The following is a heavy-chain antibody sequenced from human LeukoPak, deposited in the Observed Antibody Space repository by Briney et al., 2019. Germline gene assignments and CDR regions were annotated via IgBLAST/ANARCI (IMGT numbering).Heavy chain of an antibody. CDR2: ISSSSTI. Sequence: GGSLRLSCVASGFTCSSYSMNWVRQAPGKGLQYISYISSSSTINYADSVKGRFTISRDDAKNSLYLQMSSLRDEDTAVYYCARILRGSGSYGAFDIWGQGTMVTVSS. J-gene: IGHJ3*02. D-gene: IGHD1-26*01. CDR3: ARILRGSGSYGAFDI. CDR1: GFTCSSYS. V-gene: IGHV3-48*02.